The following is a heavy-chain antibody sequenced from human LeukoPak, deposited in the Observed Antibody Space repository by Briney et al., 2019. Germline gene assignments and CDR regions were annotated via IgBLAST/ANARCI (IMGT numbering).Heavy chain of an antibody. CDR2: ISSSSSYI. D-gene: IGHD3-10*01. Sequence: PGGSLRLSCAAFGFTFSSYSMNWVRQAPGKGLEWVSSISSSSSYIYYADSVKGRFTISRDNAKNSLYLQMNSLRAEDTAVYYCAKMYYYGSGNYYSYYYYMDVWGKGTTVTISS. CDR3: AKMYYYGSGNYYSYYYYMDV. J-gene: IGHJ6*03. CDR1: GFTFSSYS. V-gene: IGHV3-21*01.